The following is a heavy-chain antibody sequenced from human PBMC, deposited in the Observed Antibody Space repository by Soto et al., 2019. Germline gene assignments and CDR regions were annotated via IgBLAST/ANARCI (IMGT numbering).Heavy chain of an antibody. CDR3: ARGGQDFWSGPFDY. Sequence: GSLRLSCAASGFTFTNYAMNWVRQAPGKGLEWIGRIDNSGNTNYNPSLKSRVTMSADTSRNQFSLKLNSVTAADTAVYYCARGGQDFWSGPFDYWGQGALVTVSS. CDR2: IDNSGNT. J-gene: IGHJ4*02. CDR1: GFTFTNYA. V-gene: IGHV4-59*10. D-gene: IGHD3-3*01.